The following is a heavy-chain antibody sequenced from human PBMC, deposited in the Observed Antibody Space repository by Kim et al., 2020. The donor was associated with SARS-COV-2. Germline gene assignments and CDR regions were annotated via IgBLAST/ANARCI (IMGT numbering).Heavy chain of an antibody. V-gene: IGHV4-34*01. CDR3: ARGHHRSSWYLTPAHFQH. Sequence: KSRVTRSVDTSKNQFSLKLSSVTAADTAVYYCARGHHRSSWYLTPAHFQHWGQGTLVTVSS. J-gene: IGHJ1*01. D-gene: IGHD6-13*01.